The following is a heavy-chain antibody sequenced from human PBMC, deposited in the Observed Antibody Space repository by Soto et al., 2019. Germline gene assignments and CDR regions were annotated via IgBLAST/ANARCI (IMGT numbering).Heavy chain of an antibody. CDR3: ARDCSSYSCSVWAY. V-gene: IGHV3-23*01. J-gene: IGHJ1*01. CDR1: GFSLSSYA. Sequence: GGSLRLSCAASGFSLSSYAMTWVRQAPGKGLEWVSGITASGEKLYYADSVKGRFTVSRDNSKNTLYLQMHSLRADDTAVYYCARDCSSYSCSVWAYWGQGTLVTISS. D-gene: IGHD2-2*01. CDR2: ITASGEKL.